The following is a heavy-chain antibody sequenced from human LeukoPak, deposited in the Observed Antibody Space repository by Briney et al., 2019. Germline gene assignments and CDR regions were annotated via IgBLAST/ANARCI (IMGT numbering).Heavy chain of an antibody. CDR3: ARPRRYCSGGSCPKRGAFDI. CDR1: GGSFSGYY. J-gene: IGHJ3*02. D-gene: IGHD2-15*01. Sequence: SETLSLTCAVYGGSFSGYYWSWIRQPPGKGLEWSGEINHSGSTNYNPSLKSRVTISVDTSKNQFSLKLSSVTAADTAVYYCARPRRYCSGGSCPKRGAFDIWGQGTMVTVSS. V-gene: IGHV4-34*01. CDR2: INHSGST.